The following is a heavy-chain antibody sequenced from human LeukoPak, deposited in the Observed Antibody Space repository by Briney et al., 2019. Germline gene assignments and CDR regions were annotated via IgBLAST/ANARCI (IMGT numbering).Heavy chain of an antibody. CDR3: ARDLGLLWFRELLYNPFDY. Sequence: ASVKVSCKASGYTFTSYGISWVRQAPGQGLEWMGWISAYNGNTNYAQKLQGRVTMTTDTSTSTAYMELRSLRSDDTAVYYCARDLGLLWFRELLYNPFDYWGQGTLVTVSS. J-gene: IGHJ4*02. CDR1: GYTFTSYG. D-gene: IGHD3-10*01. CDR2: ISAYNGNT. V-gene: IGHV1-18*01.